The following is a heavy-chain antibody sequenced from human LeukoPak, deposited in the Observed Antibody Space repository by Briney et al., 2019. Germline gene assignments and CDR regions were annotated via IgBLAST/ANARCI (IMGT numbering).Heavy chain of an antibody. CDR2: ISYDGSNK. Sequence: GRSLRLSCAASGFTFSSYAMHWVRQAPGKGLEWVAVISYDGSNKYYADSVKGRFTISRDNSKNTVYLQMNSLRAEDTAVYYCARGSGQQPTDYWGQGTLVTVSS. V-gene: IGHV3-30*04. D-gene: IGHD3-10*01. CDR1: GFTFSSYA. CDR3: ARGSGQQPTDY. J-gene: IGHJ4*02.